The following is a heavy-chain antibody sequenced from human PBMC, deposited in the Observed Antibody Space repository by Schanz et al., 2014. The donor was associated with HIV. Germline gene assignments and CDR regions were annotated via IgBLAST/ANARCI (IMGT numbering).Heavy chain of an antibody. J-gene: IGHJ4*02. CDR1: GFTFSSYA. V-gene: IGHV3-23*04. CDR2: ISGSGGST. Sequence: VQLVESGGGVVQPGRSLRLSCAASGFTFSSYAMHWVRQAPGKGLEWVSVISGSGGSTYFADSVKGRFSISRDNSKNTLYLQMSSLRVEDTAVYYCAKDLRHTSGPFDYRGQGTLVTVSS. D-gene: IGHD6-19*01. CDR3: AKDLRHTSGPFDY.